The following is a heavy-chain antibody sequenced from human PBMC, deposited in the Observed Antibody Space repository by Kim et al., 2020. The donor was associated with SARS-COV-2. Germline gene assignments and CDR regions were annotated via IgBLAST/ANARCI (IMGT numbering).Heavy chain of an antibody. Sequence: GDTIYAQKLQGRVPMATDTSTSTAYMELRSLRSDDTAVYYCAVAGTLDYWGQGTLVTVSS. CDR2: GDT. CDR3: AVAGTLDY. J-gene: IGHJ4*02. V-gene: IGHV1-18*01. D-gene: IGHD6-19*01.